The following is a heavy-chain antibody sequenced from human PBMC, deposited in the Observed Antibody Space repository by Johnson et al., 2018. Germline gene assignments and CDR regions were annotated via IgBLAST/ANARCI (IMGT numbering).Heavy chain of an antibody. CDR1: GFTFSSYW. D-gene: IGHD5/OR15-5a*01. CDR3: ARGYSVRRETGGAFDI. Sequence: VQLVESGGGLVQPGGSXRLSCAASGFTFSSYWMHWVRQAPGKGLVWVSRINSDGSSTSYADSVKGRFTISRENANISLYLQINRLRAGETAVYYCARGYSVRRETGGAFDIWGQGTMVTVSS. J-gene: IGHJ3*02. V-gene: IGHV3-74*01. CDR2: INSDGSST.